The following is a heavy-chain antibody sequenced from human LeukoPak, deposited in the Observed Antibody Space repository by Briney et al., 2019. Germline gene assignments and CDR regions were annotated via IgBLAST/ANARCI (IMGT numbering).Heavy chain of an antibody. CDR2: IIPIFGTA. Sequence: SVMVSCKASGYTFTSYYMHWVRQAPGQGLEWMGAIIPIFGTANYAQKFQGRVMITADESTSTTYMELSSLRSEDTAVYYCATGVVSATPWFDPWGQGTLVTVSS. J-gene: IGHJ5*02. V-gene: IGHV1-69*13. CDR1: GYTFTSYY. CDR3: ATGVVSATPWFDP. D-gene: IGHD2-21*02.